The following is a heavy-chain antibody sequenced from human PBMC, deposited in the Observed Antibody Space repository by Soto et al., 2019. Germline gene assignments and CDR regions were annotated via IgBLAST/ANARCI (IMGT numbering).Heavy chain of an antibody. CDR3: ASQTTPSEIYYY. CDR2: ISYYGSNK. CDR1: GFTFSSYA. Sequence: PGGSLRLSCAASGFTFSSYAMHWVRQAPGKGLEWVAVISYYGSNKYYADSVNGRFTISRYNSKNTLYLYMNSLRADDTAVYYCASQTTPSEIYYYWGHGTLVTVSS. D-gene: IGHD2-15*01. J-gene: IGHJ4*01. V-gene: IGHV3-30*14.